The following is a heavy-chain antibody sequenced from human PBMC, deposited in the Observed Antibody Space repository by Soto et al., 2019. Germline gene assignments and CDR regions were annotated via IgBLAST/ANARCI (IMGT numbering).Heavy chain of an antibody. CDR3: ASGYRSSSAPGH. V-gene: IGHV4-34*01. CDR2: INHSGST. J-gene: IGHJ4*02. CDR1: GGSFSGYY. D-gene: IGHD6-6*01. Sequence: PSETLSLTCAVYGGSFSGYYWSWIRQPPGKGLEWIGEINHSGSTNYNPSLKSRVTISVDTSKNQFSLKLSSVTAADTAVYYCASGYRSSSAPGHWGQGTLVTVSS.